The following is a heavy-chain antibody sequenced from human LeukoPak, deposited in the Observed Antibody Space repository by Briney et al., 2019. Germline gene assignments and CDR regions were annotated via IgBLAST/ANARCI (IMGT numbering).Heavy chain of an antibody. CDR1: GFTFSNYD. CDR3: VRMVSGDS. Sequence: GRSLRLSCAVSGFTFSNYDMNWVRQAPGKGPEWVTTISASGIHIYYADSAKGRFTISRDNSRNTLELQMNSLRGEDTAVYYCVRMVSGDSWGQGTLVTVTS. J-gene: IGHJ4*02. D-gene: IGHD2-8*01. CDR2: ISASGIHI. V-gene: IGHV3-23*01.